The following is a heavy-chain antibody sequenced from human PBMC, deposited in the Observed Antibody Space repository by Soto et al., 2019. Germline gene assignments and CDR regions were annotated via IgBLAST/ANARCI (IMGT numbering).Heavy chain of an antibody. CDR2: IYHSGST. CDR3: AREFGGPDFYESSGYYHNFDF. J-gene: IGHJ4*02. D-gene: IGHD3-22*01. Sequence: SETLSLTCAGSGGSISSGGYSWCWIRQPPGKGLEWIGYIYHSGSTYYNPSLKSRVTISVDRSKNQFSLKLSSVTAADTAVYYCAREFGGPDFYESSGYYHNFDFWSQGTLVTVSS. CDR1: GGSISSGGYS. V-gene: IGHV4-30-2*01.